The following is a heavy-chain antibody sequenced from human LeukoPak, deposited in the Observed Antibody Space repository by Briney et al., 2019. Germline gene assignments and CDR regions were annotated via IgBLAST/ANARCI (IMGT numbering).Heavy chain of an antibody. J-gene: IGHJ4*02. Sequence: GGSLRLSCAGSGFTFSNYIMSWVRQAPGKGLEWVSYISGSSSAIYNADSVKGRFTISRDNAKNSLYLQMNSLRPEDTAVYYCARVRGTYGYSLDSWGQGTLVTVSS. V-gene: IGHV3-48*01. CDR1: GFTFSNYI. D-gene: IGHD5-18*01. CDR3: ARVRGTYGYSLDS. CDR2: ISGSSSAI.